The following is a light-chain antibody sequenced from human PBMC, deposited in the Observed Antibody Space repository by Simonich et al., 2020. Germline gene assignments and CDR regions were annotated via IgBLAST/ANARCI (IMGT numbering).Light chain of an antibody. CDR3: QQYNNWPYT. Sequence: EIVMTQSPATLSVSTGERATLSCRASQSVSSNLAWYQQKPGQAPRLLIYGASTRATGIPARFSGRGSGTEFTLTISSMQSEDFAVYYCQQYNNWPYTFGQGTKLEIK. CDR1: QSVSSN. J-gene: IGKJ2*01. CDR2: GAS. V-gene: IGKV3-15*01.